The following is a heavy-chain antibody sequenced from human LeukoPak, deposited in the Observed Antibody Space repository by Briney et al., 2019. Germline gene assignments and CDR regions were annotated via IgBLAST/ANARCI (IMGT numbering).Heavy chain of an antibody. V-gene: IGHV3-21*01. CDR1: GFTFSSYS. J-gene: IGHJ3*02. Sequence: GGSLRLSCAASGFTFSSYSMNWVRQAPGKGLEWVSSISSSSSYIYYADSVKGRFTISRDNAKNSLYLQMNSLRAEDTAVYYCARGRPTDYDSSGDAFDIWGQGTMVTVSS. D-gene: IGHD3-22*01. CDR3: ARGRPTDYDSSGDAFDI. CDR2: ISSSSSYI.